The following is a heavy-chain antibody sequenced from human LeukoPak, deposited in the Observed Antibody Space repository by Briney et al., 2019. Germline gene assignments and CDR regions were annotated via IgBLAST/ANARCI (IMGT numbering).Heavy chain of an antibody. D-gene: IGHD2-15*01. CDR2: IYPGDSDT. CDR3: ARRGSGYAMDV. V-gene: IGHV5-51*01. Sequence: GESLKISCRGSGNRFTSYWIAWVRQMPGKGLEWMGIIYPGDSDTRCSPSFQGQVTISADKSISTAYLQWTSLKTSDTAVYYCARRGSGYAMDVWGQGTTVTVSS. CDR1: GNRFTSYW. J-gene: IGHJ6*02.